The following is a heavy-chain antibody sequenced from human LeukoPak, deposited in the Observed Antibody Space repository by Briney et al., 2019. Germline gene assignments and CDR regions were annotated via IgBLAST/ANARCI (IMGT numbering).Heavy chain of an antibody. Sequence: SETLSLTCAVYGGSFNGYYWSWIRQPPGKGLEWIGEINHSGSTNYNPSLKSRVTISVDKSKNQFSLKLSSVTAADTAVYYCARGGIAAAGHSYFDYWGQGTLVTVSS. V-gene: IGHV4-34*01. D-gene: IGHD6-13*01. CDR1: GGSFNGYY. CDR2: INHSGST. CDR3: ARGGIAAAGHSYFDY. J-gene: IGHJ4*02.